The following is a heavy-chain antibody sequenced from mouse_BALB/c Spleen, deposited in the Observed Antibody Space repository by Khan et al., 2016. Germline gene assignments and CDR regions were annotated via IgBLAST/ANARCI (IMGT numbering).Heavy chain of an antibody. D-gene: IGHD2-1*01. CDR1: GFNIKDTY. V-gene: IGHV14-3*02. CDR2: IDPANGNT. J-gene: IGHJ3*01. CDR3: ARGDGNSAWFAY. Sequence: VQLKQSGAELVKPGASVKLSCTASGFNIKDTYMHWVKQRPEQGLEWIGRIDPANGNTKYDPKFQGKATITADTSSNTAYLQLSSLTSEDTAVYYCARGDGNSAWFAYWGQGTLVTVSA.